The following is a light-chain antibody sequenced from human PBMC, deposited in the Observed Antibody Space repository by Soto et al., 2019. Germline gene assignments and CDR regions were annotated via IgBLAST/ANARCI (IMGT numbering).Light chain of an antibody. CDR1: QHVSSN. CDR3: QQYNNWPYT. V-gene: IGKV3-15*01. CDR2: RAS. Sequence: EIVMTQSPATLSVSPGGSATLSCRASQHVSSNFAWYRQKPAQAPTLLIYRASTRATGIPARFSGSGSGTEFTITISSLQSEDFAVYYCQQYNNWPYTFGQGTKLEIK. J-gene: IGKJ2*01.